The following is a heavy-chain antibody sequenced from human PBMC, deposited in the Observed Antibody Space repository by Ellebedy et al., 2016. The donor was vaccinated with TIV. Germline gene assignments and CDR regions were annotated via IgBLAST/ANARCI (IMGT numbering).Heavy chain of an antibody. CDR3: ARDRWDGSGSYSWFDP. CDR2: IYYSGST. Sequence: SETLSLTXTVSGGSVSSGSYYWSWIRQPPGKGLEWIGYIYYSGSTNYNPSLKSRVTISVDTSKNQFSLKLSSVTAADTAVYYCARDRWDGSGSYSWFDPWGQGTLVTVSS. J-gene: IGHJ5*02. CDR1: GGSVSSGSYY. D-gene: IGHD3-10*01. V-gene: IGHV4-61*01.